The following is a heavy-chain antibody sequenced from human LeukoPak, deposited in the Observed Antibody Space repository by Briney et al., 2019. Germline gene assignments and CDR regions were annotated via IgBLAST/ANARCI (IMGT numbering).Heavy chain of an antibody. CDR1: GFSFSSYV. D-gene: IGHD3-22*01. CDR2: ISNSGTTT. CDR3: AKDYYDSSALVSRGSYYFDY. J-gene: IGHJ4*02. V-gene: IGHV3-23*01. Sequence: GGSLRLSRAASGFSFSSYVMSWVRQAPGKGLEWVSTISNSGTTTYYAESVKGRFTISRDNSRKTLYLQMNSLRAEDTAVYYCAKDYYDSSALVSRGSYYFDYWGQGTLVTVSS.